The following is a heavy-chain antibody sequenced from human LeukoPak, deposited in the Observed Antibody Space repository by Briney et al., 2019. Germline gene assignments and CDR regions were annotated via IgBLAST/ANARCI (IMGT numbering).Heavy chain of an antibody. J-gene: IGHJ3*02. Sequence: SGPTLVKPPQTLTLTCTFSGFSLSTRGVGVGWIRQPPGKALEWLAFIYWDDDKRYSPSLESRLTITKDTFKNPVVLTMTNMDPVDTATYYCAHSEDYYGSVDAFDIWGQGTMVTVSS. V-gene: IGHV2-5*02. D-gene: IGHD3-10*01. CDR3: AHSEDYYGSVDAFDI. CDR2: IYWDDDK. CDR1: GFSLSTRGVG.